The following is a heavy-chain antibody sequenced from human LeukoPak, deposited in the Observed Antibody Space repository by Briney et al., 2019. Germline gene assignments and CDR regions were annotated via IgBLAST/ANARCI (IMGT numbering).Heavy chain of an antibody. V-gene: IGHV4-30-4*01. CDR1: GGSISSGDYY. Sequence: SETLCLTCTVSGGSISSGDYYRSWIRQPPGKGLESIGYIYYSGSTYYNPSLKSRVTISVDTSKNQFSLKLSSVTAADTAVYYCARGRFGVVITDAFHIWGQGTMVTVSS. J-gene: IGHJ3*02. D-gene: IGHD3-3*01. CDR3: ARGRFGVVITDAFHI. CDR2: IYYSGST.